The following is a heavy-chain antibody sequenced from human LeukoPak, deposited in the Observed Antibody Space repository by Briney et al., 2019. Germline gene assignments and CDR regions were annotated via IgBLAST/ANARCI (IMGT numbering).Heavy chain of an antibody. CDR2: IKQDGSEK. V-gene: IGHV3-7*01. CDR3: ARMVWDSSGYYYDY. CDR1: GFTFSSYS. D-gene: IGHD3-22*01. Sequence: GGSLRLSCAASGFTFSSYSMNWVRQAPGKGLEWVANIKQDGSEKYYVDSVKGRFTISRDNAKNSLYLQMNSLRAEDTAVYYCARMVWDSSGYYYDYWGQGTLVTVSS. J-gene: IGHJ4*02.